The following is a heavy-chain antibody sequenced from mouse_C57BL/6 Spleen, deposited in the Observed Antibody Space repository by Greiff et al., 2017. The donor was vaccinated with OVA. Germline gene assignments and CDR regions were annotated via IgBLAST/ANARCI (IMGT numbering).Heavy chain of an antibody. D-gene: IGHD4-1*01. CDR1: GFTFSSYA. V-gene: IGHV5-9-1*02. Sequence: EVKLVESGEGLVKPGGSLKLSCAASGFTFSSYAMSWVRQTPEKRLEWVAYISSGGDYIYYADTVKGRFTISRDNARNTLYLQMSSLKSEDTAMYYCTREDWDDYWYFDVWGTGTTVTVSS. CDR2: ISSGGDYI. CDR3: TREDWDDYWYFDV. J-gene: IGHJ1*03.